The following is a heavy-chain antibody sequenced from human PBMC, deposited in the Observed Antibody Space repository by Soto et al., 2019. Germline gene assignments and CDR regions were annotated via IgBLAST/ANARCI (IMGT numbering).Heavy chain of an antibody. CDR2: ISNDGSIT. Sequence: GGSLRLSCEASGFIFSNYWMHWVRQTPGTGLVWVSRISNDGSITNYADSVKGRFTISRDNSKNTLYLQMNSLRAEDTAVYYCAKQAPYSNSWYEIDHWGQGTLVTVSS. V-gene: IGHV3-74*01. CDR3: AKQAPYSNSWYEIDH. J-gene: IGHJ4*02. D-gene: IGHD6-13*01. CDR1: GFIFSNYW.